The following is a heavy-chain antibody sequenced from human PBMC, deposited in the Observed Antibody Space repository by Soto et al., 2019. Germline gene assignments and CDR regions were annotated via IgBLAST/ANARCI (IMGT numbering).Heavy chain of an antibody. CDR2: ITDSGTST. D-gene: IGHD4-17*01. CDR3: AKDPDYGDYGRRIYFDY. V-gene: IGHV3-23*01. Sequence: LRLSCAASGFSFGSYAMSWVRQAPGKGLEWVSTITDSGTSTHYADSVKGRFTISRHNSKNTLYLQMTSLRAEDTAVYYCAKDPDYGDYGRRIYFDYWGQGTLVTVSS. J-gene: IGHJ4*02. CDR1: GFSFGSYA.